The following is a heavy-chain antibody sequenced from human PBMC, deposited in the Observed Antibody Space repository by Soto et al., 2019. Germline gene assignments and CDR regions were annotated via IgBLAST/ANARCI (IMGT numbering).Heavy chain of an antibody. CDR2: IYTSGST. CDR3: ARGQREGDFWSGYYTKYFDY. V-gene: IGHV4-4*07. J-gene: IGHJ4*02. D-gene: IGHD3-3*01. Sequence: SETLSLTCTVSGGSISSYYWSWIRQPAGKGLEWIGRIYTSGSTNYNPSLKSRVTMSVDTSKNQFSLKLSSVTAADTAVYYCARGQREGDFWSGYYTKYFDYWGQGTLVTVSS. CDR1: GGSISSYY.